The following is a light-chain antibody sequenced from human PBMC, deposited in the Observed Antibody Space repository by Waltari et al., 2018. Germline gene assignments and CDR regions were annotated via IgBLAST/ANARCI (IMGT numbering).Light chain of an antibody. J-gene: IGKJ2*01. CDR1: HDISNY. CDR3: QQFDNLVYT. V-gene: IGKV1-33*01. Sequence: DIQMTQSPSSLSVSVGDRVPITCQASHDISNYLNWYQQKPGKAPKLLIYDASNLETGVPSRFSGSGSGTDFSFTISSLQPEDIATYYCQQFDNLVYTFGQGTKLEIK. CDR2: DAS.